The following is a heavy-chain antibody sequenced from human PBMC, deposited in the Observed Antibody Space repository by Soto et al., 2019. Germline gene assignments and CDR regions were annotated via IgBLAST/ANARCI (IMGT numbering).Heavy chain of an antibody. Sequence: PGLSRWRSCAACGFCFCSWWMHCFRHAPGKGLVWVSRIDSDGSRAAYADSVKGRFTISRDNAKNTLYLQMNSLRAEDTAVYYRVRSQTSDFHWGRGTLVTFS. J-gene: IGHJ4*02. V-gene: IGHV3-74*01. CDR1: GFCFCSWW. CDR2: IDSDGSRA. D-gene: IGHD3-3*01. CDR3: VRSQTSDFH.